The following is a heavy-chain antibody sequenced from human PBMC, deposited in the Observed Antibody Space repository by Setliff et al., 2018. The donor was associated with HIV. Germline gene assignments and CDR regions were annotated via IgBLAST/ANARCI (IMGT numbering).Heavy chain of an antibody. CDR1: VDSISTHY. CDR2: LPHTGNT. V-gene: IGHV4-59*11. D-gene: IGHD1-7*01. J-gene: IGHJ4*02. Sequence: PSETLSLTCTVSVDSISTHYWTWTRQPPGKGLEWIGYLPHTGNTDSDPSLKGRVTISVDTSKNEFSLRLRSVTVADTATYYCARSTVGAGTTFPWGRGTLVAVSS. CDR3: ARSTVGAGTTFP.